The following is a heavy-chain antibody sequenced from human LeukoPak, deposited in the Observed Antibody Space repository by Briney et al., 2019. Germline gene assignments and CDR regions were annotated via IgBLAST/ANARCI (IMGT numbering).Heavy chain of an antibody. D-gene: IGHD2-21*02. CDR3: ASRYCGGDCYAHRSYWYFDL. Sequence: GESLKISCKGSGYRFISYWIGWVRHMPGKGLEWMGIIYPGDSNTRYSPSFQGQVTISADKSISTAYQQWSSLKASGTAMYYCASRYCGGDCYAHRSYWYFDLWGRGTLVTVSS. J-gene: IGHJ2*01. CDR2: IYPGDSNT. V-gene: IGHV5-51*01. CDR1: GYRFISYW.